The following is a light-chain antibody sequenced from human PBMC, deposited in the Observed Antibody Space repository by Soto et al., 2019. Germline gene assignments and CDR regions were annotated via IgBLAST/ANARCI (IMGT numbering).Light chain of an antibody. J-gene: IGKJ5*01. CDR2: GAS. Sequence: EIVMTQSPGTLSLSPGERATLSCRAIQSVSSRYLAWYQQTPGQAPRLLIYGASSRATGIPARFSGSGAGTEFTLTISSLQSEDFAVYYCQQYNNWPPITFGQGTRLEIK. CDR3: QQYNNWPPIT. CDR1: QSVSSRY. V-gene: IGKV3D-15*01.